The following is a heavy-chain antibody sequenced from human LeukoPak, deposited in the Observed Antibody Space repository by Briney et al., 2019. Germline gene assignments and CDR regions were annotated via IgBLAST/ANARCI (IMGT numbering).Heavy chain of an antibody. Sequence: SETLSLTCTVSGGSISSSSYYWGWIRQPPGKGLEWIGSIYYSGSTYYNPSLKSRVTISVDTSKNQFSLKLSSVTAADTAVYYCARGFASSWYYFDYWGQGTLVTVSS. CDR1: GGSISSSSYY. D-gene: IGHD6-13*01. J-gene: IGHJ4*02. CDR3: ARGFASSWYYFDY. CDR2: IYYSGST. V-gene: IGHV4-39*07.